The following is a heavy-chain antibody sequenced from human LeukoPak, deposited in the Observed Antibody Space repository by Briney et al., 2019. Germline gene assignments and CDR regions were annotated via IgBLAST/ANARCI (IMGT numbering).Heavy chain of an antibody. CDR2: INPSGAIT. D-gene: IGHD1-14*01. J-gene: IGHJ4*02. CDR1: GYTFTSYY. Sequence: ASVKVSCKASGYTFTSYYMHWVRQAPGQGLEWMGIINPSGAITNYAQNFQGRVTMTRDTSTSTVYMELSSLRSEDMAVYYCARDLTGNSCLWGQGTLVTVSS. CDR3: ARDLTGNSCL. V-gene: IGHV1-46*01.